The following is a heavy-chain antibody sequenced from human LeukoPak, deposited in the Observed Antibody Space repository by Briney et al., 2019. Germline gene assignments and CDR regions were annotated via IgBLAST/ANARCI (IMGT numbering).Heavy chain of an antibody. D-gene: IGHD5-18*01. CDR2: INEYGSST. Sequence: GGSLTLSCAASGFTFISYWRRWVRQAPGKGLVWVARINEYGSSTDCADSVKGRFTISRDNDKNTLYLQMNSLRAEDTAVYCCARGDPGNTALDYWGQGTLVTVSS. J-gene: IGHJ4*02. CDR3: ARGDPGNTALDY. CDR1: GFTFISYW. V-gene: IGHV3-74*01.